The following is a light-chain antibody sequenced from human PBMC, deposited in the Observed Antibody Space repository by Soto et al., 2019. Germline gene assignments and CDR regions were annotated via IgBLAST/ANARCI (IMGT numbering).Light chain of an antibody. CDR3: QQDGSSPRT. CDR2: GAS. CDR1: QSVSSSY. V-gene: IGKV3-20*01. Sequence: EIVLTQSPGTLSLSPGERATLSCRASQSVSSSYLAWYQQKPGQAPRLLIYGASSRATGIPDRFSGSGSVTDFTLTISRLEHEDVAVYYCQQDGSSPRTFGQGTKVEIK. J-gene: IGKJ1*01.